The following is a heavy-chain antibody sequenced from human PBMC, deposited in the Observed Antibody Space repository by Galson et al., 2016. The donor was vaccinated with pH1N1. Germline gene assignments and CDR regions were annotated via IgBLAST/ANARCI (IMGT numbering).Heavy chain of an antibody. J-gene: IGHJ4*02. CDR1: GASISNSNYY. CDR2: IYYSGIT. Sequence: TLSLTCPVSGASISNSNYYWGWIRQPPGKGLEWVANIYYSGITYYDASLKSRVTISVDTSKKQFSLKLNPVIAADTAVYYCARLWYGEYIDYGGQGTRVTVSS. CDR3: ARLWYGEYIDY. V-gene: IGHV4-39*01. D-gene: IGHD3-10*01.